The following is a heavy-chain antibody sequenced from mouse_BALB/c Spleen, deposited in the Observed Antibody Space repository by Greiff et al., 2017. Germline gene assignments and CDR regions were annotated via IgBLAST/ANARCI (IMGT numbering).Heavy chain of an antibody. CDR3: ARRDLLWDYFDY. J-gene: IGHJ2*01. V-gene: IGHV1-9*01. CDR1: GYTFSSYW. D-gene: IGHD2-1*01. CDR2: ILPGSGST. Sequence: QVHVKQSGAELMKPGASVKISCKATGYTFSSYWIEWVKQRPGHGLEWIGEILPGSGSTNYNEKFKGKATFTADTSSNTAYMQLSSLTSEDSAVYYCARRDLLWDYFDYWGQGTTLTVSS.